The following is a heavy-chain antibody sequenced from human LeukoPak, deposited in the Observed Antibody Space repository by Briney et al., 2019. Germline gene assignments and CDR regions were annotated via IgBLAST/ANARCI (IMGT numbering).Heavy chain of an antibody. CDR1: GYTFTSYG. Sequence: GASVKVSCKASGYTFTSYGISWVRQAPGQGLEWMGWISAYNGNTNYAQKLQGRVTMTTGTSTSTAYMELRSLRSDDTAVYYCARDGAIYCSSTSCYYFDYWGQGTLVTVSS. J-gene: IGHJ4*02. CDR2: ISAYNGNT. CDR3: ARDGAIYCSSTSCYYFDY. D-gene: IGHD2-2*01. V-gene: IGHV1-18*01.